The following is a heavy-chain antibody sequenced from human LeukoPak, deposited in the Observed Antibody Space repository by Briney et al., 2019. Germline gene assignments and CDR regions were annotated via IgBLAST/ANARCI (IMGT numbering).Heavy chain of an antibody. J-gene: IGHJ3*02. V-gene: IGHV3-23*01. CDR3: AKVPSTGYDAFDI. D-gene: IGHD1-14*01. CDR1: GFIFSSYS. CDR2: ISGSGGST. Sequence: GGSLRLSCAASGFIFSSYSMNWVRQAPGKGLEWVSAISGSGGSTYYADSVKGRFTISRDNSKNTLYLQMNSLRAEDTAVYYCAKVPSTGYDAFDIWGQGTMVTVSS.